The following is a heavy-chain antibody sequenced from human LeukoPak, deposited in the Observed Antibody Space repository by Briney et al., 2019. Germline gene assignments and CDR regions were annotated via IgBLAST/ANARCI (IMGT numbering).Heavy chain of an antibody. CDR3: ARDSSEFRSLLFH. CDR2: ITPMFGTS. D-gene: IGHD1-14*01. Sequence: SVKVSCTASGGIFSRHTISWVRQSPGQGLEWMGGITPMFGTSNYAQKFQGRVTITADESTSTAYMELSSLRSEDTAVYYCARDSSEFRSLLFHWGQGTLVTASS. J-gene: IGHJ1*01. CDR1: GGIFSRHT. V-gene: IGHV1-69*13.